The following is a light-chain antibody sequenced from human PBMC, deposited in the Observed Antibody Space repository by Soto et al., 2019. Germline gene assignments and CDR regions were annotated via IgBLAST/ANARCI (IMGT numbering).Light chain of an antibody. J-gene: IGKJ4*01. V-gene: IGKV3-15*01. Sequence: EIVMTQSPATLSLSPGERATLSCRASQSINSNLAWYQQKPGQAPRLFMFRVSSRATGVPARFSGSGSETEFNLTISSLQSEDFAVYYCRQYNNWPRATFGGGTKVETK. CDR1: QSINSN. CDR3: RQYNNWPRAT. CDR2: RVS.